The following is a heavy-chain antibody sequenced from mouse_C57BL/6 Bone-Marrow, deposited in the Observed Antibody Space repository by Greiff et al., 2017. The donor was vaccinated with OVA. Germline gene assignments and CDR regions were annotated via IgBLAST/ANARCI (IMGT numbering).Heavy chain of an antibody. D-gene: IGHD1-1*01. CDR2: INPSSGYT. Sequence: VQLQESGAELARPGASVKMSCKASGYTFTSYTMHWVKQRPGQGLEWIGYINPSSGYTKYNQKFKDKATLTADKSSSTAYMQLSSLTSEDSAVYYCARFTTVGAYWGQGTLVTVSA. CDR3: ARFTTVGAY. J-gene: IGHJ3*01. CDR1: GYTFTSYT. V-gene: IGHV1-4*01.